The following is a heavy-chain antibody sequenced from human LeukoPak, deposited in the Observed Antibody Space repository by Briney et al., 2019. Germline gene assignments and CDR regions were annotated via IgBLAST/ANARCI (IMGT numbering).Heavy chain of an antibody. CDR3: ARVSSPQTGRYMDV. Sequence: SETLSLTCTVSGGSISSYYGSWIRQPPGKGLEWIGYIYYSGSTNYNPSLKSRVTISVDTSKNQFSLKLSSVTAADTAVYYCARVSSPQTGRYMDVWGKGTPVTVSS. CDR2: IYYSGST. V-gene: IGHV4-59*01. CDR1: GGSISSYY. J-gene: IGHJ6*03. D-gene: IGHD3-16*02.